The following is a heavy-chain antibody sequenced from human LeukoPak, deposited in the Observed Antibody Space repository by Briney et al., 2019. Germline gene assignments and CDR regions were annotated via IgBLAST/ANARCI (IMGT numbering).Heavy chain of an antibody. CDR2: IHPSSGAT. D-gene: IGHD2/OR15-2a*01. CDR1: GYTFTSYG. Sequence: ASVKVSCKASGYTFTSYGISWVRQAPGQGLEWMGRIHPSSGATSYAQRFQGRVTLTRDTSINTAYMELSRLTSDDTAVYYCARDLPFEDWGQGTLVTVSS. CDR3: ARDLPFED. V-gene: IGHV1-2*06. J-gene: IGHJ4*02.